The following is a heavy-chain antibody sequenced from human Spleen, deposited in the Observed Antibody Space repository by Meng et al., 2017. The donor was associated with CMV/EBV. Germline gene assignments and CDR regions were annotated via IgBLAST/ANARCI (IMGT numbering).Heavy chain of an antibody. CDR2: ISSSSSYI. CDR3: ARDEVAMVRGAPTTLYYYYGMDV. J-gene: IGHJ6*02. V-gene: IGHV3-21*01. D-gene: IGHD3-10*01. Sequence: GESLKISCAASGFTFSSNNMNWVRQAPGKGLEWVSSISSSSSYIYYADSVKGRFTISRDNAKNSLYLQMNSLRAEDTAVYYCARDEVAMVRGAPTTLYYYYGMDVWGQGTTVTVS. CDR1: GFTFSSNN.